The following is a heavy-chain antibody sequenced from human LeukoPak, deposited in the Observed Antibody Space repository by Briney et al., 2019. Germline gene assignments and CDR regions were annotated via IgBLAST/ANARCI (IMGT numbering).Heavy chain of an antibody. CDR1: GFTVSSNY. CDR3: ARDWGGSPLGWFDL. J-gene: IGHJ5*02. D-gene: IGHD1-26*01. CDR2: IYSGGRT. V-gene: IGHV3-66*01. Sequence: GGSLRLSCAASGFTVSSNYMSWVRQAPGKGLEWVSVIYSGGRTYYADSVKGRFTISRDNSKNTLYLQMNSLRAEDTAVYYCARDWGGSPLGWFDLWGQGTLVTVSS.